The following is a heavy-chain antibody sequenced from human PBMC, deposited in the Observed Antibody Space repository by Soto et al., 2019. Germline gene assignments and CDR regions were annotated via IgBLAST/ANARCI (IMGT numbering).Heavy chain of an antibody. J-gene: IGHJ4*02. CDR3: ARDLGLIDFWSGTPFDY. CDR1: GFTFSSYS. CDR2: ISSSSSYI. D-gene: IGHD3-3*01. Sequence: GGSLRLSCAASGFTFSSYSMNWVRQAPGKGLEWVSSISSSSSYIYYADSVKGRFTISRDNAKNSLYLQMNSLRAEDTAVYYCARDLGLIDFWSGTPFDYWGQGTLVTGLL. V-gene: IGHV3-21*01.